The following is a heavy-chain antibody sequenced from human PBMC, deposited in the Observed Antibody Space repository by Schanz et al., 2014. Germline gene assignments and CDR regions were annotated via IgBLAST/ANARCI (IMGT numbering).Heavy chain of an antibody. J-gene: IGHJ4*02. D-gene: IGHD3-10*01. V-gene: IGHV1-18*01. Sequence: QVQLVQSGAEVKKPGASVKVSCKASGYTFTSHGISWVRQAPGQGLEWMGWITAYNGDTNYALKLQGRVTMTTDTSAGTAFMELRRLRSDDTALYYCARGRGFYDYWGQGTLVTVSS. CDR3: ARGRGFYDY. CDR1: GYTFTSHG. CDR2: ITAYNGDT.